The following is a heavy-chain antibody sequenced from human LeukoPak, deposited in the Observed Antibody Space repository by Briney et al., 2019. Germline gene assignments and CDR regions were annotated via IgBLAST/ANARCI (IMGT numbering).Heavy chain of an antibody. Sequence: PGRSLRLSCSASGFTVEDYAMHWVRQAPGKGLEWVSGISWNSRIIDYAEPVKGRFTIFRDNARDSLYLQMNSLRVEDTALYYCVKDNGGGSGENYYYYGLGVWGQGTTVTVS. CDR2: ISWNSRII. V-gene: IGHV3-9*01. CDR1: GFTVEDYA. D-gene: IGHD3-10*01. CDR3: VKDNGGGSGENYYYYGLGV. J-gene: IGHJ6*02.